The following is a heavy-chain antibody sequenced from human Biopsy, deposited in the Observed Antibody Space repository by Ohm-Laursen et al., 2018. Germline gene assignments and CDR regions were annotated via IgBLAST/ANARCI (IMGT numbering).Heavy chain of an antibody. CDR3: ARADPPLFYYGSGSSNWFDP. D-gene: IGHD3-10*01. V-gene: IGHV1-8*01. J-gene: IGHJ5*02. CDR2: MNPDSGNT. CDR1: GYTFTSHE. Sequence: VASVKASCKTSGYTFTSHEINWVRQATGQGLEWMGWMNPDSGNTGYAQNFQGRVTMTRNTSISTAYMELSSLRSEDTAVYFCARADPPLFYYGSGSSNWFDPWGQGTLVTVSS.